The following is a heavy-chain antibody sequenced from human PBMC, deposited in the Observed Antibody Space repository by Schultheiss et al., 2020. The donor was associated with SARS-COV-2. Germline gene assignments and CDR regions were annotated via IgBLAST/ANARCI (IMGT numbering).Heavy chain of an antibody. CDR3: AKDNGRFYYYYGMDV. D-gene: IGHD3-3*01. J-gene: IGHJ6*02. Sequence: GGSLRLSCAASGFTFSSYAMSWVRQAPGKGLEWVSYISSSGSTIYYADSVKGRFTISRDNSKNTLYLQMNSLRAEDTAVYYCAKDNGRFYYYYGMDVWGQGTTVTVSS. CDR1: GFTFSSYA. V-gene: IGHV3-48*01. CDR2: ISSSGSTI.